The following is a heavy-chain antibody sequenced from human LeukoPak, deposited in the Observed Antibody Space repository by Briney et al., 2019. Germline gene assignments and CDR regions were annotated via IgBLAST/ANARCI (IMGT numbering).Heavy chain of an antibody. CDR2: INPNSGGT. J-gene: IGHJ4*02. CDR1: GYTFTGYY. CDR3: ARETGGFLGVNVDTYYFDY. Sequence: VASVKVSCKASGYTFTGYYMHWVRQAPGPGLEWMGRINPNSGGTNYAQKFQGRVTMTRDTSISTAYMELSRLRSDDTAVYYRARETGGFLGVNVDTYYFDYWGQGTLVTVSS. D-gene: IGHD7-27*01. V-gene: IGHV1-2*06.